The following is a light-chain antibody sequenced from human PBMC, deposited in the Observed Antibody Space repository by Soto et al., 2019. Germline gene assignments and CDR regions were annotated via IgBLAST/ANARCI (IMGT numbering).Light chain of an antibody. CDR3: QQSYSTPRT. CDR2: AAS. V-gene: IGKV1-39*01. CDR1: QSISSY. J-gene: IGKJ1*01. Sequence: DIQMNQSPSSLSASVGYRVTITCRSSQSISSYLNWYQQKPGKAPKLLIYAASNLQSGVPSRFSGSGSGTGFTLTISSLQPEDFATYYCQQSYSTPRTFGQGTKVDIK.